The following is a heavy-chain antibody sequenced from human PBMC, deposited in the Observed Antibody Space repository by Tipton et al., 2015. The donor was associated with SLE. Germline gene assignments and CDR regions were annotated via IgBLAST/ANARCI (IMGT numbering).Heavy chain of an antibody. CDR1: GGSISSSSYY. D-gene: IGHD3-10*01. CDR2: IYHSGST. Sequence: TLSLTCTVSGGSISSSSYYWGWIRQPPGKGLEWIGSIYHSGSTYYNPSLKSRVTISVDTSKNQFSLQLNSVTPEDTAVYYCASGGLGDLPFDYWGQGTLVTVSS. CDR3: ASGGLGDLPFDY. V-gene: IGHV4-39*07. J-gene: IGHJ4*02.